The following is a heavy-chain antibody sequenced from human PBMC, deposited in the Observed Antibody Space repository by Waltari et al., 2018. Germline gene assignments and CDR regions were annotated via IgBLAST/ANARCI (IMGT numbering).Heavy chain of an antibody. D-gene: IGHD6-19*01. CDR3: ARGPRLGYSSGVDY. CDR1: GGTFSSYA. V-gene: IGHV1-69*14. CDR2: IIPIFCTA. Sequence: QVQLVQSGAEVKKPGSSVKVSCKASGGTFSSYAISWVRQAPGQGLEWMGGIIPIFCTANYAQKFQGRVTITADKSTSTAYMELSSLRSEDTAVFYCARGPRLGYSSGVDYWGQGTLVTVSS. J-gene: IGHJ4*02.